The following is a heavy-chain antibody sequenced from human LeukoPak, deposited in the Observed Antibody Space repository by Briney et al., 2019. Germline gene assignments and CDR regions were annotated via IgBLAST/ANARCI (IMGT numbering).Heavy chain of an antibody. CDR2: ISYDGSNK. Sequence: GGSLRLSCAASGFTFSSCGMHWVRQAPGKGLEWVAVISYDGSNKYYADFVKGRFTISRDNSKNTLYLQMNSLRTEDTAVYYCAKGYYGYDFWSGGDYWGQGTLVIVSS. CDR1: GFTFSSCG. V-gene: IGHV3-30*18. CDR3: AKGYYGYDFWSGGDY. J-gene: IGHJ4*02. D-gene: IGHD3-3*01.